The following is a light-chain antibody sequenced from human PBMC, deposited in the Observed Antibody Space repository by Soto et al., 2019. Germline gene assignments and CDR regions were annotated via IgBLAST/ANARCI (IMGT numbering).Light chain of an antibody. CDR3: QLSTFLPIS. V-gene: IGKV3D-15*02. J-gene: IGKJ4*01. Sequence: VLILYPNTLSVSAGERSTLSCMASQSISRTLAWYQQKSGQPPRLLIYDASTRATGFPARFSGSGSGTEFTLTIISLQSEDFTVYYCQLSTFLPISFAGG. CDR1: QSISRT. CDR2: DAS.